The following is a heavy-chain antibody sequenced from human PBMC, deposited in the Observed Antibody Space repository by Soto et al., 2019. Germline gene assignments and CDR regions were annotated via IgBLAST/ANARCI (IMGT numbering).Heavy chain of an antibody. D-gene: IGHD1-1*01. CDR2: IYWNDDK. CDR1: GLSLNTNGEG. J-gene: IGHJ6*02. V-gene: IGHV2-5*01. CDR3: AHRQRATTGRPRGMDV. Sequence: SGPTLVNPTQTLTLTCTFSGLSLNTNGEGVAWIRQPPGKALEWLAVIYWNDDKRHSPSLKSRLTITKDTSKNQVVLTMTNMDPVDTATYYCAHRQRATTGRPRGMDVWGLGTTVTVSS.